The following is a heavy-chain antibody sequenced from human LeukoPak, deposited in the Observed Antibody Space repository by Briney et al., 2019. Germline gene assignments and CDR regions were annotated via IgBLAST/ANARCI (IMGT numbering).Heavy chain of an antibody. J-gene: IGHJ5*02. D-gene: IGHD4-23*01. Sequence: GGSLRLSCAASGFTVSNNYMTWVRQAPGKGLEWVSLIYSGGTTFYTDSVKGRFTISRDSSKNTLYLQMNNLKAEDTAVYYCTTTTAVASWGQGTLVTVSS. V-gene: IGHV3-53*01. CDR3: TTTTAVAS. CDR1: GFTVSNNY. CDR2: IYSGGTT.